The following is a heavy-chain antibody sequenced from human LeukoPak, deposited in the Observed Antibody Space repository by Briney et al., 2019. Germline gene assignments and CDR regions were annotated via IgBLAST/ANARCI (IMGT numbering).Heavy chain of an antibody. CDR2: INHSGST. J-gene: IGHJ4*02. V-gene: IGHV4-34*01. D-gene: IGHD5-12*01. CDR3: ARADGRGYDYLDY. Sequence: SETLSLTCAVYGGSFSGYYWSWIRQPPGKGLEWIGEINHSGSTNYNPSLKSRVTISVDTSKNQFSLKLSSGTAADTAVYYCARADGRGYDYLDYWGQGTLVTVSS. CDR1: GGSFSGYY.